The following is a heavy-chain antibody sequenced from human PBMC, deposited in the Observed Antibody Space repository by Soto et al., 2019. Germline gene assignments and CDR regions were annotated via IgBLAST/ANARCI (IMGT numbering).Heavy chain of an antibody. V-gene: IGHV3-15*01. CDR1: GFTFSNAW. CDR3: TTDRTDNLNYCSSTSCYTLYREGDY. Sequence: PGGSLRLSCAASGFTFSNAWMSWVRQAPGKGLEWVGRIKSKTDGGTTDYAAPVKGRFTISRDDSKNTLYLQMNSLKTEDTAVYYCTTDRTDNLNYCSSTSCYTLYREGDYWGQGTLVTVSS. CDR2: IKSKTDGGTT. D-gene: IGHD2-2*02. J-gene: IGHJ4*02.